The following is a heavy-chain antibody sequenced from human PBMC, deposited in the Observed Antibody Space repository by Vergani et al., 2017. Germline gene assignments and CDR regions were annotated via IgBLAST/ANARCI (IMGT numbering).Heavy chain of an antibody. Sequence: QVQLQQWGAGLLKPSETLSLTCAVYGGSFSGYYWSWIRQPPGKGLEWIGEINHSGSTNYNPSLKSRVTISVDTSKNQFSLKLSSVTAADTAVYYCARGAKPDYWGQGTLVTVSS. CDR2: INHSGST. CDR3: ARGAKPDY. CDR1: GGSFSGYY. J-gene: IGHJ4*02. V-gene: IGHV4-34*01.